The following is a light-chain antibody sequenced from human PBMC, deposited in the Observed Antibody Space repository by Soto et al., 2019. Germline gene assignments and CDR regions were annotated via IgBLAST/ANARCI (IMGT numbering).Light chain of an antibody. CDR1: QSISTY. CDR3: QQSYSTSST. Sequence: DIQMTQSPSSLSTSVGDRVTITCRASQSISTYLNWYRQKPGKAPKLLIYAASSLQSGVPSRFHGSGSGTDFTLTISSLQPEDFATYYCQQSYSTSSTFGQGTKVEIK. J-gene: IGKJ1*01. CDR2: AAS. V-gene: IGKV1-39*01.